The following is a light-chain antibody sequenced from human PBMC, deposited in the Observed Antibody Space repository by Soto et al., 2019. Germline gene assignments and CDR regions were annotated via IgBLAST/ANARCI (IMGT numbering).Light chain of an antibody. CDR3: QQYFTSPWT. V-gene: IGKV4-1*01. Sequence: DIVMTQSPDSLAVSLGERATFNCKSSQSILDRSKNKYYLAWYQQKSGQPPILLIYWSSSRESGVPDRFTGSGSVTDFTLTISSLQAEDLAVYYCQQYFTSPWTFGQGPKVEL. CDR1: QSILDRSKNKYY. J-gene: IGKJ1*01. CDR2: WSS.